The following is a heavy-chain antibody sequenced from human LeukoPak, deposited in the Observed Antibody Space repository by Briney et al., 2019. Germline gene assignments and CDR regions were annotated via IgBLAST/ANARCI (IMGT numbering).Heavy chain of an antibody. V-gene: IGHV3-11*01. CDR3: ARVPAWGSSLVSYYYYYMDV. D-gene: IGHD6-6*01. J-gene: IGHJ6*03. CDR2: ISSSGSTI. CDR1: GFTFSDYY. Sequence: PGGSLRLSCAASGFTFSDYYMSWIRQAPGKGLEWVSYISSSGSTIYYADSVKGRFTISRDNAKNSLYLQMNSLRAEDTAVYYCARVPAWGSSLVSYYYYYMDVWGKGTTVTVSS.